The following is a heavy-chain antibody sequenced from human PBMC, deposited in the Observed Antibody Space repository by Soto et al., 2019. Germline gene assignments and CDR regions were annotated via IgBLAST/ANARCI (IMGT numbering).Heavy chain of an antibody. Sequence: PSETLSLTCTVSGGSISSYNYYWGRIPQPPGKGLEWIGYIYYSGSTNYSPSLKSRVTISVGTSKNQFSLKLSSVTAADTAVYYCARAKPRHDYGDYVPRYFDYWGQGTLVIVSS. CDR1: GGSISSYNYY. CDR3: ARAKPRHDYGDYVPRYFDY. J-gene: IGHJ4*02. V-gene: IGHV4-61*01. CDR2: IYYSGST. D-gene: IGHD4-17*01.